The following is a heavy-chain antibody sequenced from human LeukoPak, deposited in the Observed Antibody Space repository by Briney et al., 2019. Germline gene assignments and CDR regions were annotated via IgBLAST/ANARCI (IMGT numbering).Heavy chain of an antibody. J-gene: IGHJ4*02. CDR2: IYYSGST. D-gene: IGHD5-12*01. CDR3: ASSDSGYDFWFDY. V-gene: IGHV4-59*01. Sequence: PSETLSLTCTVSGGSISSYYWSWIRQPPGKGLEWIGYIYYSGSTNYNPSLKSRLTISVDTSKNQFSLKLSSVTAADTAVYYCASSDSGYDFWFDYWGQGTLVTVSS. CDR1: GGSISSYY.